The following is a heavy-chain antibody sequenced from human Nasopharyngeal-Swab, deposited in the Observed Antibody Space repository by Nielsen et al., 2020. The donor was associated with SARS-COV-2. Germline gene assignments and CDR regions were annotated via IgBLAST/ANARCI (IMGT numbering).Heavy chain of an antibody. Sequence: GESLKISCEASGFTFSSYWMSWVRQAPGKGLEWVAYIKEDGSEKYFVDSVKGRFTISRDNAKNSLYLQMNSLRAEDTAVYYCARDYTRFDYWGQGTLVTVSS. D-gene: IGHD3-16*01. CDR1: GFTFSSYW. CDR3: ARDYTRFDY. CDR2: IKEDGSEK. V-gene: IGHV3-7*05. J-gene: IGHJ4*02.